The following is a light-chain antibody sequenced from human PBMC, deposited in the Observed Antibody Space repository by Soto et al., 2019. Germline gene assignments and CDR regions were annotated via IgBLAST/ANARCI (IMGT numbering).Light chain of an antibody. V-gene: IGKV1-5*01. CDR2: DAS. Sequence: DIQVTQSPPTLSASVGDRVTITCRAIQTISTWMAWYQQKPGKAPKLLVYDASTLQSGVASRFSGSGSGTEFTLIIIGLQPDDSATYYCQQYTNTNNPWMFGQGTKVDIK. CDR3: QQYTNTNNPWM. J-gene: IGKJ1*01. CDR1: QTISTW.